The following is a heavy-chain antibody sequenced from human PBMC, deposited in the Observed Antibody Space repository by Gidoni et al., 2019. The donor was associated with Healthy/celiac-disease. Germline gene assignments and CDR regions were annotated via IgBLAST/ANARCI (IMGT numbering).Heavy chain of an antibody. Sequence: QVQLVESGGGVVQPGRSLRLSCAASGFPFRSYGMHWVRQAPGKGLEWVAVIWYDGSNKYYADSVKGRFTISRDNSKNTLYLQMNSLRAEDTAVYYCASSIALYDSSGYFHPWGQGTLVTVSS. CDR2: IWYDGSNK. V-gene: IGHV3-33*01. CDR3: ASSIALYDSSGYFHP. D-gene: IGHD3-22*01. CDR1: GFPFRSYG. J-gene: IGHJ5*02.